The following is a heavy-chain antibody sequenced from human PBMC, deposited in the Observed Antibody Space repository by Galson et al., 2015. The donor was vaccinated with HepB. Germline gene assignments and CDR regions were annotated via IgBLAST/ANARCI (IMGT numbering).Heavy chain of an antibody. CDR1: GFTFSTHN. D-gene: IGHD1-26*01. V-gene: IGHV3-48*01. Sequence: SLRLSCAASGFTFSTHNMNWVRQAPGEGLQWVSYISSSGTTIYYGDSVEGRFTISRDNAKNSLYLQMNSLRAEDTAVYYCAKVGASSFDDWGQGTLVTVSS. CDR2: ISSSGTTI. J-gene: IGHJ4*02. CDR3: AKVGASSFDD.